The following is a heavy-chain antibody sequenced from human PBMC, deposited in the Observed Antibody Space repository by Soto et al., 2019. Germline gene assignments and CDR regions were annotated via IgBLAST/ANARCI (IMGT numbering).Heavy chain of an antibody. CDR3: ARGPTGYSSSSGGGWFDP. Sequence: GGSLRLSCSASGFTFSSYAMHWVRQAPGKGLEYVSAISSNGGSTYYADSVKGRFTISRDNARNTLSLQMNSLRAEDTAVYYCARGPTGYSSSSGGGWFDPWGQGTLVTVSS. CDR2: ISSNGGST. CDR1: GFTFSSYA. V-gene: IGHV3-64*04. D-gene: IGHD6-6*01. J-gene: IGHJ5*02.